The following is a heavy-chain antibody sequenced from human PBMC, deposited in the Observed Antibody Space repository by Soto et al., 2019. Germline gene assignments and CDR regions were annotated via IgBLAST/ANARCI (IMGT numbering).Heavy chain of an antibody. Sequence: PGGSLRLSCAASGFTFSSYAMHWVRQAPGKGLEWVAVISYDGSNKYYADSVKGRFTISRDNSKNTLYLQMNSLRAEDTAVYYCARDGRQVLVADFSSEYFQHWGQGTLVTVSS. V-gene: IGHV3-30-3*01. CDR1: GFTFSSYA. J-gene: IGHJ1*01. CDR2: ISYDGSNK. CDR3: ARDGRQVLVADFSSEYFQH. D-gene: IGHD2-8*02.